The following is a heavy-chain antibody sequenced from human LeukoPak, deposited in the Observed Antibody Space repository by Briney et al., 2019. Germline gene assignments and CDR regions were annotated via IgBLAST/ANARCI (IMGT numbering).Heavy chain of an antibody. D-gene: IGHD3-9*01. J-gene: IGHJ4*02. CDR1: GVSFSGYY. CDR2: INHSGST. V-gene: IGHV4-34*01. CDR3: ARYRLGLGIDY. Sequence: SETLSLTCAVYGVSFSGYYWSWIRQPPGKGLEWIGEINHSGSTNYNPSLKSRVTISVDTSKDQFSLKLSSVTAADTAVYYCARYRLGLGIDYWGQGTLVTVSS.